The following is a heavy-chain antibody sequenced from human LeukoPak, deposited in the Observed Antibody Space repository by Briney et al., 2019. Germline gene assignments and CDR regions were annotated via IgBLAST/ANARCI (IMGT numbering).Heavy chain of an antibody. Sequence: KPGESLKISCKGSGYSFTSYWIGWVRQMPGKGLEWMGIIYPGDSDTRYSPSFQGQVTISADKSISTAYLQWSSLKPSDTAMYYCARHGGVSDSVVVIPFWGQGTMVTVSS. V-gene: IGHV5-51*01. J-gene: IGHJ3*01. CDR3: ARHGGVSDSVVVIPF. CDR2: IYPGDSDT. D-gene: IGHD2-21*01. CDR1: GYSFTSYW.